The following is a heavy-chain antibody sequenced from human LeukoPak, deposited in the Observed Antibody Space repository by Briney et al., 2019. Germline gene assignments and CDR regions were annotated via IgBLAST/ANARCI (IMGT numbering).Heavy chain of an antibody. V-gene: IGHV3-7*01. CDR3: ATRDRFSSGWDMGFDY. D-gene: IGHD6-19*01. Sequence: TGGSLRLSCAGPGFTFEISGLGWVGQAPGKGLGGGANINQDGSKKYYVDSVKGRFTISRDNSMDSLYLQINNLRAEDTAVYYCATRDRFSSGWDMGFDYWGQGTLVTVSS. J-gene: IGHJ4*02. CDR1: GFTFEISG. CDR2: INQDGSKK.